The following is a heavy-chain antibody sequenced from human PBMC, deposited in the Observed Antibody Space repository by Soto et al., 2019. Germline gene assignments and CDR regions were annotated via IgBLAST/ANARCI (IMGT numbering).Heavy chain of an antibody. CDR2: IHHGGST. J-gene: IGHJ6*02. CDR1: GASISSSSYS. V-gene: IGHV4-39*01. D-gene: IGHD3-10*01. Sequence: QLQLQESGPGLVKPSETLSLTCTVSGASISSSSYSWGWIRQPPGKGLEWIGNIHHGGSTYYNPSLKSRVTISVDTSKDQFSLKLSSVTAADTAVYYCARHVFTTVVRGFLITFEYYSGMDVWGQGTTVTVSS. CDR3: ARHVFTTVVRGFLITFEYYSGMDV.